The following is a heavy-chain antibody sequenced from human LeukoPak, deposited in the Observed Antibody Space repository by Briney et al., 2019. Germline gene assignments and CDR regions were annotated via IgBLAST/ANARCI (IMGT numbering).Heavy chain of an antibody. CDR3: ARDLRGEYSSSSGDWFDP. CDR1: GGSISSYY. D-gene: IGHD6-6*01. CDR2: IYYSGST. J-gene: IGHJ5*02. V-gene: IGHV4-59*12. Sequence: PSETLSLTCTVSGGSISSYYWSWIRQPPGKGLEWIGYIYYSGSTNYNPSLKSRVTISVDTSKNQFSLKLSSVTAADTAVYYCARDLRGEYSSSSGDWFDPWGQGTLVTVSS.